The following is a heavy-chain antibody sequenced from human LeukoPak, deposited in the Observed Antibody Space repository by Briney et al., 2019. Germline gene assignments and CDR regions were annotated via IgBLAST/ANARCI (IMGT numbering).Heavy chain of an antibody. Sequence: ASVTVSCKASGYTFTGYYMHWVRQAPGQGLEWMGWINPNSGGTNYAQKFQGRVTMTRDTSISTAYMELSRLRSDDTAVYYCARGYSSSWYTMGDYWGQGTLVTVSS. CDR1: GYTFTGYY. CDR3: ARGYSSSWYTMGDY. J-gene: IGHJ4*02. D-gene: IGHD6-13*01. V-gene: IGHV1-2*02. CDR2: INPNSGGT.